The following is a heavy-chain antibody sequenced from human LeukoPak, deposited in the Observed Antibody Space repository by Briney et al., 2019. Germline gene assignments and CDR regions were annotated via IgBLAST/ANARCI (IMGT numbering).Heavy chain of an antibody. J-gene: IGHJ3*02. D-gene: IGHD1-1*01. CDR1: GGTFSSYA. V-gene: IGHV1-69*04. CDR2: IIPIFGIA. CDR3: ARDPGRTRDAFDI. Sequence: ASVKVSCKASGGTFSSYAISWVRQAPGQGLEWVGRIIPIFGIANYAQKFQGRVTITADKSTSTAYMELSSLRSEDTAVYYCARDPGRTRDAFDIWGQGTMVTVSS.